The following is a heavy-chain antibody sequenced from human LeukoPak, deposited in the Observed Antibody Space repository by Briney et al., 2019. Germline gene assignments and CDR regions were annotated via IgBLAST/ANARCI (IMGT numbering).Heavy chain of an antibody. CDR3: ARGDGSGSGRWFDP. CDR1: GASISSGTYS. J-gene: IGHJ5*02. V-gene: IGHV4-30-2*01. Sequence: SETLSLTCTVSGASISSGTYSWSWIRQPPGEGLEWVGYIYHTGSTYYNPSLKGRVTISVDRSKNQFSLNLNFVTAADTALYYCARGDGSGSGRWFDPWGQGTLITVSS. D-gene: IGHD3-10*01. CDR2: IYHTGST.